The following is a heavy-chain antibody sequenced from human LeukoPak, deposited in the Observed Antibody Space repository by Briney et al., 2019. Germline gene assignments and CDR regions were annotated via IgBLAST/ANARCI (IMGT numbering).Heavy chain of an antibody. V-gene: IGHV1-69*13. J-gene: IGHJ3*02. Sequence: SVKVSCKASGGTFSSYAISWVRRAPGQGLEWMGGIIPIFGTANYAQKFQGRVTIIADESTSTAYMELSSLRSEDTAVYYCARDPRFGEFNNAFDIWGQGTMVTVSS. D-gene: IGHD3-10*02. CDR3: ARDPRFGEFNNAFDI. CDR1: GGTFSSYA. CDR2: IIPIFGTA.